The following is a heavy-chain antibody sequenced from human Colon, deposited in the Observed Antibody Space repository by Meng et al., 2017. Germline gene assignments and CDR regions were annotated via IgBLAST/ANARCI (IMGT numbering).Heavy chain of an antibody. V-gene: IGHV3-21*01. J-gene: IGHJ4*02. CDR2: ISTSSTYM. CDR3: ARFFGFLSPLAVTPQGDY. Sequence: GESLKISCAASGFDFSNSNMHWVRQAPGKGLEWVASISTSSTYMSYADSVRGRFSIARDNAKNSLYLHMHYLGAEDTAVYYCARFFGFLSPLAVTPQGDYWGPGTPVTVSS. D-gene: IGHD3-3*01. CDR1: GFDFSNSN.